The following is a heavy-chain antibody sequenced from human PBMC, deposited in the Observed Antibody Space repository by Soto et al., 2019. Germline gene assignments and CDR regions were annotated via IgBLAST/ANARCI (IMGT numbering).Heavy chain of an antibody. CDR2: IIPLLGTA. V-gene: IGHV1-69*08. Sequence: VASVKVSFKASEGTFSSYSITWLRQAPGQRLEWMGEIIPLLGTANYAQKFQGRVTITGDKSTSTIYMGLSSLRSDDTAVYYCARDPVDLFGYMDVWGQGTTVTVSS. J-gene: IGHJ6*02. CDR1: EGTFSSYS. D-gene: IGHD6-25*01. CDR3: ARDPVDLFGYMDV.